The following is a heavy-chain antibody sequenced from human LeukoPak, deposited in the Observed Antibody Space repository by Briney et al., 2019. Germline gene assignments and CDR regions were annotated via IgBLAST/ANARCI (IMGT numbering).Heavy chain of an antibody. Sequence: SETLSPTCTVSGGSISGSTYYWGWVRQPPGKGLEWIGSTYYSGSTYYNPSLKSRVTISADTSKTQFSLKLTSVTAADTAVYYCARHDDGSFSSSDYWGQGTLVTVSS. CDR2: TYYSGST. J-gene: IGHJ4*02. CDR3: ARHDDGSFSSSDY. D-gene: IGHD1-26*01. CDR1: GGSISGSTYY. V-gene: IGHV4-39*01.